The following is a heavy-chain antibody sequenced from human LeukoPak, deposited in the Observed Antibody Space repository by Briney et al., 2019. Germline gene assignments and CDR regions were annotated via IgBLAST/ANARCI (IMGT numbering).Heavy chain of an antibody. CDR3: ARHFGNYYDSSGYYGGYYYGMDV. J-gene: IGHJ6*02. Sequence: SETLSLTCTVSGGSISSYYWSWIRQPPGKGLEWIGYIYYSGSTNCNPSLKSRVNISVDTSKNQFSLKLSSVTAADTAVYYCARHFGNYYDSSGYYGGYYYGMDVWGQGTTVTVSS. V-gene: IGHV4-59*08. CDR2: IYYSGST. CDR1: GGSISSYY. D-gene: IGHD3-22*01.